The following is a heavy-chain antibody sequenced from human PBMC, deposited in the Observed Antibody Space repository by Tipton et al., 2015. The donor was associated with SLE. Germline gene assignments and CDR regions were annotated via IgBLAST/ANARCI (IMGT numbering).Heavy chain of an antibody. Sequence: TLSLTCTVSGGSISPYYWSWVRQPPGKGLEWIGYVYYSGSTNYNPSLKSRVTISVDTSKSHFSLKLTSVTAADTAIYYCARGSRWFDDFWSGYPLGNWFDPWGQGTLVTVSS. J-gene: IGHJ5*02. CDR1: GGSISPYY. CDR2: VYYSGST. D-gene: IGHD3-3*01. V-gene: IGHV4-59*01. CDR3: ARGSRWFDDFWSGYPLGNWFDP.